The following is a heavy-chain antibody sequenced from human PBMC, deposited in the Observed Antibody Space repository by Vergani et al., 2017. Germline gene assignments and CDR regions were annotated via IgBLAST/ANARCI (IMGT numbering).Heavy chain of an antibody. CDR1: GGSISSYY. D-gene: IGHD3-22*01. V-gene: IGHV4-59*01. Sequence: QVQLQESGPGLVKPSETLSLTCTVSGGSISSYYWSWIRQPPGKGREWIGYIFYSGSTNYNASPKSRVTISVDTSKNQFSLKLTSVTAADTAVYYCAGVTRDSSNYYFFDYWGQGTLVTVSS. J-gene: IGHJ4*02. CDR3: AGVTRDSSNYYFFDY. CDR2: IFYSGST.